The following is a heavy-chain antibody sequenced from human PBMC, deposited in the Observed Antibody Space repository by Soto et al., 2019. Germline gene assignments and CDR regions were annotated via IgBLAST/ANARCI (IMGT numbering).Heavy chain of an antibody. CDR2: IIPIFGTA. D-gene: IGHD3-22*01. V-gene: IGHV1-69*06. CDR1: GGTFSSYA. CDR3: ASRNTSDYYDSSGYPPLYYYYGMDV. Sequence: SVKVSCKASGGTFSSYAISWVRQAPGQGLEWMGGIIPIFGTANYAQKFQGRVTITADKSTSTAYMELSSLRSEDTAVYYCASRNTSDYYDSSGYPPLYYYYGMDVWGQGTTVTVSS. J-gene: IGHJ6*02.